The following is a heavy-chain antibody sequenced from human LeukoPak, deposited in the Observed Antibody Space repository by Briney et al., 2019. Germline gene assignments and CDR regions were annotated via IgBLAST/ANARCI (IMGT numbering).Heavy chain of an antibody. V-gene: IGHV3-23*01. CDR3: ARYCTFRTCSGTKFDS. D-gene: IGHD1-1*01. CDR1: GFTFSTFA. CDR2: IFPSGGEI. J-gene: IGHJ4*02. Sequence: PGGSLRLSCAASGFTFSTFAMIWVRQPPGKGLEWVSSIFPSGGEIHYADSVRGRFTISRDNSKSTLSLQMNSLRAEDSAVYYCARYCTFRTCSGTKFDSWGQGTLVTVSS.